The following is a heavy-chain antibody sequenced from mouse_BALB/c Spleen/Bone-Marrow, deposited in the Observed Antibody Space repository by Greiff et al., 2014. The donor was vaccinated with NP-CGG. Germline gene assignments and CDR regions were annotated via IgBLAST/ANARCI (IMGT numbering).Heavy chain of an antibody. Sequence: QVQLQQSGAELVKPGASVKLSCKASGYTFTSYWTHWVKQRPGQGLEWIGEIDPSDSYTNYNQRFKGKATLTVDKSSSTAYMQLSSLTSEDSAVYYCATARATSYAMDYWGQGTSVTVSS. V-gene: IGHV1-69*02. CDR2: IDPSDSYT. J-gene: IGHJ4*01. CDR3: ATARATSYAMDY. D-gene: IGHD3-1*01. CDR1: GYTFTSYW.